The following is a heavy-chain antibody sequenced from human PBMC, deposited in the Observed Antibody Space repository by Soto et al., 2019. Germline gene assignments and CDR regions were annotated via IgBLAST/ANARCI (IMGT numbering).Heavy chain of an antibody. D-gene: IGHD2-2*01. CDR2: INPNSGGT. J-gene: IGHJ6*02. CDR3: AREPLYCSSTSCSLYGMDV. Sequence: ASVKVSCKASGYTFTGYYMHWVRQAPGQGLEWMGWINPNSGGTNYAQKFQGWVTMTRDTSISTAYMELSRLRSDDTAVYYCAREPLYCSSTSCSLYGMDVWGQGTTVTVSS. CDR1: GYTFTGYY. V-gene: IGHV1-2*04.